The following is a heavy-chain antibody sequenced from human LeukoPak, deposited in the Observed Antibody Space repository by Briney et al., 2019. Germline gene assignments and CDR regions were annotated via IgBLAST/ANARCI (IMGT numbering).Heavy chain of an antibody. V-gene: IGHV3-48*03. CDR3: ARKDSSYYYYGMDV. CDR2: ISSSGSTI. CDR1: GFTFSSYE. D-gene: IGHD2-15*01. J-gene: IGHJ6*02. Sequence: PGGARRLSCAASGFTFSSYEMTWVRQAPGKGLEWVSYISSSGSTIYYADSVKGRFTISRDNAKNSLYLQMNSLRAEDTAVYYCARKDSSYYYYGMDVWGQGTTVTVSS.